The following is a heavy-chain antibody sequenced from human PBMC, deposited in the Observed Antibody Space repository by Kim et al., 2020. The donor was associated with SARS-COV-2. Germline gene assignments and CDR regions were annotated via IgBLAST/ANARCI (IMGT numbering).Heavy chain of an antibody. Sequence: LKSRVTISVDTSKNQFSLKLSSVTAADTAVYYCARDTGLYSSSWYYFDYWGQGTLVTVSS. D-gene: IGHD6-13*01. J-gene: IGHJ4*02. V-gene: IGHV4-59*01. CDR3: ARDTGLYSSSWYYFDY.